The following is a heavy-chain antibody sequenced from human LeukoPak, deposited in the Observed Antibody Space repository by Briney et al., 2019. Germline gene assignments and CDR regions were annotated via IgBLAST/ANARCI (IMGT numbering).Heavy chain of an antibody. D-gene: IGHD2-15*01. CDR2: ISDFNGLT. J-gene: IGHJ4*02. CDR1: GYTLTDFG. V-gene: IGHV1-18*01. CDR3: ARGLGYCSGGTCPNDY. Sequence: ASVKVSCTTSGYTLTDFGLSWVRQAPGQGLEWMGWISDFNGLTKYAQKLQDRVTTTTDASTSTAYMELRSLTSDDTAIYYCARGLGYCSGGTCPNDYWGQGTLVTVSS.